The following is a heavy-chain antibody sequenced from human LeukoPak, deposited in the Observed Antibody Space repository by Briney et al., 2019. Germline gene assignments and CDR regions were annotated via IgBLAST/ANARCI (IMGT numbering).Heavy chain of an antibody. CDR3: ARGVWGATTFFDY. D-gene: IGHD1-26*01. CDR1: GYTFTGYC. J-gene: IGHJ4*02. V-gene: IGHV1-2*02. CDR2: INPNSGGT. Sequence: ASVKVSCKASGYTFTGYCIHWVRQAPGQGLEWMGWINPNSGGTNSAQKFQGRVTMTRDTSISTAYMELSRLRSDDMAVYYCARGVWGATTFFDYWGQGTLVTVSS.